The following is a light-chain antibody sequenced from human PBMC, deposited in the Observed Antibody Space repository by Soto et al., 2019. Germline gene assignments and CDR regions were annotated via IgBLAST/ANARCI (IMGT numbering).Light chain of an antibody. V-gene: IGKV3-20*01. CDR3: QQYRSSPGT. J-gene: IGKJ1*01. Sequence: EIPLTQSPGTLSLSPGERATLSCRASQSVGSNLAWYQQKPGQAPRLLIYGASTRATGIPARFIGSGAGTGFTLTISRLEPEDLTVYHCQQYRSSPGTFGRGTQV. CDR2: GAS. CDR1: QSVGSN.